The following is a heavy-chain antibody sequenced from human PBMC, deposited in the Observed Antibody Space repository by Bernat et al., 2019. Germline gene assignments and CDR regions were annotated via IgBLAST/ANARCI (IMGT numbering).Heavy chain of an antibody. CDR3: ARDGRAYRSAWVYYYYYYMDV. CDR2: VSYDGSHK. V-gene: IGHV3-30*01. J-gene: IGHJ6*03. Sequence: QVQLVESGGGVVQPGRSLRLSCAASGFTFSNSALHWVRQAPGKGLEWVAVVSYDGSHKYYPDSVKGRFTISRDNSKNTLYLQMDSLRPEDTAVYYCARDGRAYRSAWVYYYYYYMDVWGKGTTVTVSS. D-gene: IGHD6-19*01. CDR1: GFTFSNSA.